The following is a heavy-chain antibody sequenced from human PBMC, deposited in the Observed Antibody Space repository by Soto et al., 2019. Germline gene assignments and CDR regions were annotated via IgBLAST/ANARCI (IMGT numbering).Heavy chain of an antibody. Sequence: PSETLSLTCAVSGGSISCSNWWSWVRQPPGKGLEWIGEIYHSGSTNYNPSLKSRVTISVDTSKNQFSLKLTSVTAADTAVYYCARDKITGLFDYWGQGTLVTVS. V-gene: IGHV4-4*02. D-gene: IGHD2-8*02. J-gene: IGHJ4*02. CDR1: GGSISCSNW. CDR2: IYHSGST. CDR3: ARDKITGLFDY.